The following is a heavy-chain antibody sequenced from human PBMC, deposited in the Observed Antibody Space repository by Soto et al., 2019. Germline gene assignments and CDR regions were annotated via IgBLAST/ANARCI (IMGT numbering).Heavy chain of an antibody. D-gene: IGHD1-26*01. CDR3: ARLLRGGILRATTPLGY. V-gene: IGHV3-30*03. J-gene: IGHJ4*02. CDR2: ISYDGSNK. CDR1: GFTFRSYG. Sequence: QVQLVESGGGVVQPGGSLRVTCAASGFTFRSYGMHWVRQAPGKGLVWVAAISYDGSNKYYSDSVKGRFTVSRDNSENTLSLEMNSLTTEDTAVYYCARLLRGGILRATTPLGYWGQGTRVTVSS.